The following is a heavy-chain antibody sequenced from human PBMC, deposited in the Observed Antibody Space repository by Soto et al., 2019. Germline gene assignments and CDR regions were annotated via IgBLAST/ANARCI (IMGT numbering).Heavy chain of an antibody. V-gene: IGHV4-61*08. D-gene: IGHD3-10*01. CDR2: IYCSGST. CDR3: ARGLSIRGVIITYYWFDP. CDR1: GGSISSGDYY. Sequence: SQTLSLTCTVSGGSISSGDYYWSWIRQPPGKGLEWIGYIYCSGSTNYNPSLKSRVTISIDTSKNQFSLKLSSVTAADTAVYYCARGLSIRGVIITYYWFDPWGQGILVTVSS. J-gene: IGHJ5*02.